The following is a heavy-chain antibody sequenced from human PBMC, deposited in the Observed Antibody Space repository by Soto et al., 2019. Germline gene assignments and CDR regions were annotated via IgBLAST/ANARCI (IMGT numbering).Heavy chain of an antibody. D-gene: IGHD6-13*01. V-gene: IGHV3-33*08. CDR3: ARVASSSSWHIPNFDQ. CDR1: GFTFSSYG. Sequence: GGSLRLSCAASGFTFSSYGMHWVRQAPCKGLEWVAIIWYDGSIKYYGDSVKGRYSISRDNSKNMLDLQMNSLRAEDTAVYYCARVASSSSWHIPNFDQWGQGTLVTVSS. J-gene: IGHJ4*02. CDR2: IWYDGSIK.